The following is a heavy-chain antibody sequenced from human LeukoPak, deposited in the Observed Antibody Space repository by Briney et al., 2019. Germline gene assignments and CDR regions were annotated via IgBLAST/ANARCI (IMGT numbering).Heavy chain of an antibody. CDR1: GLTFGSYA. Sequence: GGSLRLSCAASGLTFGSYAMNWVRQTPGKGLEWVSYISSSSSAIYYGDSVKGRFTVSRDNVKNSLYLQMNSLRVEDTALYYCARDGYNWADSWGQGTLVTVSS. D-gene: IGHD5-24*01. V-gene: IGHV3-48*01. J-gene: IGHJ4*02. CDR2: ISSSSSAI. CDR3: ARDGYNWADS.